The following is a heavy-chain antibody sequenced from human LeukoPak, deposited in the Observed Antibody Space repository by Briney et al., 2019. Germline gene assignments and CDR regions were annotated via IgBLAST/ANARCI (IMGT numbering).Heavy chain of an antibody. D-gene: IGHD3-9*01. V-gene: IGHV1-18*01. CDR2: ISAYNGNT. CDR3: ARAGMGYFDWLLPNYYYYYGMDV. Sequence: ASVKVSCKASGYTFTSYGISWVRQAPGQGLEWMGWISAYNGNTNYAQKLQGRVTMTTDTSTSTAYKELRSLRSDDTAVYYCARAGMGYFDWLLPNYYYYYGMDVWGQGTTVTVSS. J-gene: IGHJ6*02. CDR1: GYTFTSYG.